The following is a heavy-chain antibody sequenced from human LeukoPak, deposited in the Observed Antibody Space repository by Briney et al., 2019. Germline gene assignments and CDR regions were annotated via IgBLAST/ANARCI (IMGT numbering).Heavy chain of an antibody. CDR3: ARDGLGGATIDFDY. D-gene: IGHD1-26*01. CDR2: IYHSGST. J-gene: IGHJ4*02. CDR1: GYSISKGYY. Sequence: SETLSLTCAVSGYSISKGYYWGWIRQPPGKGLEWIGSIYHSGSTYYNSSLKSRVTMSVDTSKNQFSLKLSSVTAADTALYYCARDGLGGATIDFDYWGQGTLVTVSS. V-gene: IGHV4-38-2*02.